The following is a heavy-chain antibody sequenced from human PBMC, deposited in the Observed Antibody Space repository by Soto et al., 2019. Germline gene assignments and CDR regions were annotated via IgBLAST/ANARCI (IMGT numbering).Heavy chain of an antibody. CDR3: AKDRAAVAPRVRFDP. J-gene: IGHJ5*02. V-gene: IGHV3-23*01. Sequence: EVQLLESGGVLVQPGTSLRLSCAASGFTFSSYAMSWVRQAPGKGLEWVSSITGSGDNTYYADSVKGRFTISRDNSKNTLSLQMNSLRAEDTAVYYCAKDRAAVAPRVRFDPWGQGTLVTVSS. D-gene: IGHD6-19*01. CDR1: GFTFSSYA. CDR2: ITGSGDNT.